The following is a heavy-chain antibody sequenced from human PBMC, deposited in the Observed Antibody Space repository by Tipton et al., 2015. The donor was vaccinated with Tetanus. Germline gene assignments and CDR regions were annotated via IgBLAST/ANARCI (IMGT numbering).Heavy chain of an antibody. CDR1: GGSITSNY. CDR2: IYYIGTT. V-gene: IGHV4-59*04. J-gene: IGHJ5*02. CDR3: ARNTTSSPWFAP. Sequence: TLSLTCTVSGGSITSNYWTWIRRPPGKGLEWIGAIYYIGTTYHNPSLKSRVTMSLDTSKNQFSLSLTSVTAADTAVYYCARNTTSSPWFAPWGRGTLVTVSS. D-gene: IGHD6-6*01.